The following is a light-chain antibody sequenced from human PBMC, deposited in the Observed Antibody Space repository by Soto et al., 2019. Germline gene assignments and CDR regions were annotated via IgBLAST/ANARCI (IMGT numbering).Light chain of an antibody. Sequence: QSALTQPPSASGTPGQRIIISCSGSTSNIESHSVNWFQQVPRTAPTLLIITNNQRPSWVPDRFFACKAGASSSLAIIGLQSEDEATYYCATWDDSRKGVFGTGTKVTVL. CDR3: ATWDDSRKGV. J-gene: IGLJ1*01. V-gene: IGLV1-44*01. CDR1: TSNIESHS. CDR2: TNN.